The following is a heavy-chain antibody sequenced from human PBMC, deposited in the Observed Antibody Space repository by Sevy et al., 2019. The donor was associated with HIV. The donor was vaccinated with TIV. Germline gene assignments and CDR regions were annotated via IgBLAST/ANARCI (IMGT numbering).Heavy chain of an antibody. CDR1: GFTFNTYA. CDR3: AKDRVSGSYYSGDFDY. CDR2: ISYSGSTT. J-gene: IGHJ4*02. Sequence: GGSLRLSCAASGFTFNTYAMTWVRQAPGKGLEWVSAISYSGSTTHYADSVKGRFTISRDNSKNTLYLQMNSPRAEDTAVYYCAKDRVSGSYYSGDFDYWGQGTLVTVSS. D-gene: IGHD3-10*01. V-gene: IGHV3-23*01.